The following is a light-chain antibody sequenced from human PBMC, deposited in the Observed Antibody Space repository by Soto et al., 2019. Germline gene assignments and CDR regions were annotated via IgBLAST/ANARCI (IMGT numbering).Light chain of an antibody. V-gene: IGKV3-15*01. CDR3: QQHNNWPLT. CDR2: GAS. Sequence: EIVVTQSPATLSVSPGERATLSCRASQSVSSNLAWYQQKPGQAPRLLISGASTRATGIPARFSGSGSGTEFTLTISSLQSEDFAVYYCQQHNNWPLTFGGGTKVDIK. CDR1: QSVSSN. J-gene: IGKJ4*01.